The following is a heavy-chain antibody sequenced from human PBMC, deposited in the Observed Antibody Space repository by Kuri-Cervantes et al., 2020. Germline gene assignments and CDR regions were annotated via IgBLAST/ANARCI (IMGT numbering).Heavy chain of an antibody. Sequence: GESLKISCAASGFTFSSYWMSWVRQAPGKGLEWVANIKQDGSEKYYVDSVKGRFTISRDNAKNSLYLQMNSLRAEDTAVYYCARDYYDSSGYYYAYYFDYWGQGTLVTVSS. D-gene: IGHD3-22*01. CDR1: GFTFSSYW. CDR2: IKQDGSEK. V-gene: IGHV3-7*01. CDR3: ARDYYDSSGYYYAYYFDY. J-gene: IGHJ4*02.